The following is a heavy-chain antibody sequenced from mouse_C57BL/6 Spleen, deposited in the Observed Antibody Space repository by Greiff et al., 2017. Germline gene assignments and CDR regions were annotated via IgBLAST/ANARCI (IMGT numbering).Heavy chain of an antibody. V-gene: IGHV3-6*01. CDR1: GYSITSGYY. Sequence: ESGPGLVKPSQSLSLTCSVTGYSITSGYYWNWIRQFPGNKLEWMGYISYDGSNNYNPSLKNRISITRDTSKNQFFLKLNSVTTEDTATYYCARGDYGRGGYYFDYWGQGTTLTVSS. J-gene: IGHJ2*01. CDR3: ARGDYGRGGYYFDY. CDR2: ISYDGSN. D-gene: IGHD2-4*01.